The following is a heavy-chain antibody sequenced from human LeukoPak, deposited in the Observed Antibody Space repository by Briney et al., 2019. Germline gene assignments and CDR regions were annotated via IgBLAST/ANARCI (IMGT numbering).Heavy chain of an antibody. Sequence: GGSLRLSCAASGFTFSSYWMHWVRQAPGKGRVWVSRINSDGSSTSYADSVKGRFTISRDNAKNTLYLQMNSLRAEDTAVYYCARATYDSSGYYPPSLGYWGQGTLVTVSS. CDR1: GFTFSSYW. CDR3: ARATYDSSGYYPPSLGY. J-gene: IGHJ4*02. D-gene: IGHD3-22*01. V-gene: IGHV3-74*01. CDR2: INSDGSST.